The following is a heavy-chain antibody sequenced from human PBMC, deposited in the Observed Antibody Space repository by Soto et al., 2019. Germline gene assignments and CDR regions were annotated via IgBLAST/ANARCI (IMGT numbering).Heavy chain of an antibody. V-gene: IGHV1-46*01. Sequence: QVQLVQSGAEVKKPGASVKLSCKASAYTFTSHYLHWVRQAPGHGLEWMGIIDPSTGGTTYEQSFQGRVTMTRHAPTGFVYMELRSLRSEDTAVYFCARDLTGPHCGTNSCPPQYDFDYWGQGTLVTVSA. CDR1: AYTFTSHY. CDR2: IDPSTGGT. J-gene: IGHJ4*02. D-gene: IGHD1-7*01. CDR3: ARDLTGPHCGTNSCPPQYDFDY.